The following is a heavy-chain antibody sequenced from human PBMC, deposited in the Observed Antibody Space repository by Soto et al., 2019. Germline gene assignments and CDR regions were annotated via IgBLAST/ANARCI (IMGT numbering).Heavy chain of an antibody. D-gene: IGHD1-26*01. Sequence: QVQLQESGPGLVKPSETLSLSCTVSGGSISSYYWSWIRQPAGKGLQWIGRIYSSGTTNYNPSLTSRVTMSVDTSKNHFSLKLSSVTAADTAVYYCARGGARATLDYWGQGSVVTVSS. CDR2: IYSSGTT. J-gene: IGHJ4*02. V-gene: IGHV4-4*07. CDR3: ARGGARATLDY. CDR1: GGSISSYY.